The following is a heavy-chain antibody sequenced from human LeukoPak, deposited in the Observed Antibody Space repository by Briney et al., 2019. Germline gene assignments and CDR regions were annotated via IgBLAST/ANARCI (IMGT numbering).Heavy chain of an antibody. CDR3: ARSGVYDFWSGYSPRFDP. V-gene: IGHV1-18*01. CDR1: GYTFTSYG. D-gene: IGHD3-3*01. Sequence: ASVKVSCKASGYTFTSYGISWVRQAPGQGLEWMGWISAYNGNTNYAQKLQGRVTMTTDTSTSTAYMELRSLRSDDTAVYYCARSGVYDFWSGYSPRFDPWGQGTLVTVSS. J-gene: IGHJ5*02. CDR2: ISAYNGNT.